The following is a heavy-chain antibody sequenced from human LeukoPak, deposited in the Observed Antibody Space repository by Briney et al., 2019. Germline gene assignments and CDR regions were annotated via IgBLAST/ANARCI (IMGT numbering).Heavy chain of an antibody. D-gene: IGHD2-2*01. J-gene: IGHJ5*02. V-gene: IGHV4-30-2*01. CDR2: IYHTGST. CDR3: ARLQYCSGTSCYWFDP. CDR1: GVSISSGLYS. Sequence: SETLSLTCDVSGVSISSGLYSWSWVRQPLGKGLEWIGYIYHTGSTYYNPSLKSRVTISVDTSKNQFSLRLSSVTAADTAVYYCARLQYCSGTSCYWFDPWGQGTLVTVSS.